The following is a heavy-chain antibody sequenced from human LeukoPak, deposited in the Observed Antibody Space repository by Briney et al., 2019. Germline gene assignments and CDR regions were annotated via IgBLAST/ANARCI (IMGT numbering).Heavy chain of an antibody. D-gene: IGHD7-27*01. J-gene: IGHJ5*02. Sequence: SENLSLTCAVYGGSFSGYYWSWIRQPAGKGLEWIGRIYTTGSTNYNPSLKSRVTISVDTSKNQFSLKLSSVTAADTAVYYCASGDLFDPWGQGTLVTVSS. CDR3: ASGDLFDP. CDR1: GGSFSGYY. V-gene: IGHV4-59*10. CDR2: IYTTGST.